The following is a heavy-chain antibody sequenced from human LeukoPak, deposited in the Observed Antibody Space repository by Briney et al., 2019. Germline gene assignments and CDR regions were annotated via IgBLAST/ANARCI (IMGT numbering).Heavy chain of an antibody. CDR1: GYSFTSYC. CDR3: ASPPTLRYYGSGYLGWFDP. J-gene: IGHJ5*02. D-gene: IGHD3-10*01. CDR2: IYPGDSDT. Sequence: GESLKSSCKGSGYSFTSYCIGWVRQMPGKGLDGLGIIYPGDSDTIYSPSCQVQVTISPDKCISTAYLKCNSLKASDNAMYYCASPPTLRYYGSGYLGWFDPWGQGTLVTVSS. V-gene: IGHV5-51*01.